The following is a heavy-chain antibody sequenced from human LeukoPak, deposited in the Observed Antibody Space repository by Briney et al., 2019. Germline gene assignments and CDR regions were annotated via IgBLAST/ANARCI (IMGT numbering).Heavy chain of an antibody. V-gene: IGHV4-34*01. CDR3: ARVVMFDDYGLDY. D-gene: IGHD3-10*01. CDR2: INHSGST. J-gene: IGHJ4*02. CDR1: GGSFSGYY. Sequence: SETLSLTCAVYGGSFSGYYWSWIRQPPGKGMEWIGEINHSGSTNYNPSLKSRVTISVDTSKNQFSLKLSSVTAADTAVYYCARVVMFDDYGLDYWGQGTLVTVSS.